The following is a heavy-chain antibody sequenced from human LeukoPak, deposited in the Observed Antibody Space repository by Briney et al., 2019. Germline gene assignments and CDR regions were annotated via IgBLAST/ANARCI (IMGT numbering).Heavy chain of an antibody. V-gene: IGHV3-30*18. CDR3: AKEGYSSSWYWGDSYYYGMDV. D-gene: IGHD6-13*01. Sequence: GRSLRHSCAASGFTFSSYGMHWVRQAPGKGLEWVAVISYDGSNKYYADSVKGRFTISRDNSKNTLYLQMNSLRAEDTAVYYCAKEGYSSSWYWGDSYYYGMDVWGKGTTVTVSS. CDR1: GFTFSSYG. CDR2: ISYDGSNK. J-gene: IGHJ6*04.